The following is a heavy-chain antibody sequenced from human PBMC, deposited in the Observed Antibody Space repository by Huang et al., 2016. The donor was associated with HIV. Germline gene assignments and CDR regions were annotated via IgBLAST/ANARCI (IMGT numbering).Heavy chain of an antibody. D-gene: IGHD3-3*01. CDR2: IYTTGST. Sequence: VQLQESGPALVKPSQTLSLSCKVSAASIASGSYFWHWIRQPAGVGLAWIGRIYTTGSTAYHPSLKGRCAVSSDTSKNPLSLSLGSVTAADTAVYFCARGRVTSSGVVQSYDYWGQGGLVTVSS. CDR3: ARGRVTSSGVVQSYDY. J-gene: IGHJ4*02. V-gene: IGHV4-61*02. CDR1: AASIASGSYF.